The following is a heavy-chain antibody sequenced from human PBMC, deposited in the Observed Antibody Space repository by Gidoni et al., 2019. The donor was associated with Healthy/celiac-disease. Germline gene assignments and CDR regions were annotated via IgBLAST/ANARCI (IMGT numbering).Heavy chain of an antibody. J-gene: IGHJ6*03. CDR1: GYIFTSYG. D-gene: IGHD1-26*01. CDR3: ARDQWGGGSYASYYYYYYMDV. V-gene: IGHV1-18*01. CDR2: ISAYNGNT. Sequence: QVQLVQSGAEVKKPGASVKVSCKASGYIFTSYGISWVRQAPGQGLEWMGWISAYNGNTNYAQKLQGRVTMTTDTSTSTAYMELRSLRSDDTAVYYCARDQWGGGSYASYYYYYYMDVWGKGTTVTVSS.